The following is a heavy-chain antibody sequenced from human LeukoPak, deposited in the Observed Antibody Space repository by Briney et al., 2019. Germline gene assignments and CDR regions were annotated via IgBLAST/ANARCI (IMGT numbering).Heavy chain of an antibody. CDR3: VRGVTLLNYFDY. CDR1: GGAFSDNS. V-gene: IGHV4-34*01. Sequence: AEGPLSLTCAASGGAFSDNSLSWIRQNTGKGLEWIGEISHSGSTNYNPSQNSRVTISVDTSKNQFSLKLSSVSAADAAMYYCVRGVTLLNYFDYWGQGTLVTVSS. D-gene: IGHD4-23*01. J-gene: IGHJ4*02. CDR2: ISHSGST.